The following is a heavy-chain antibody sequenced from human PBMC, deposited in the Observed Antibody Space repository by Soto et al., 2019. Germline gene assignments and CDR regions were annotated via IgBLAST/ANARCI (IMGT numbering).Heavy chain of an antibody. Sequence: QAQLQESGPGLVKPSETLSLTCTVSGGSISSYYWSWIRQPPGKGLEWIGYIYYSGSTNYNPSLKSRVTISVDTCKNQFSRKLSSVPAADTAVYYCARDHTGLDYWGQGTLVTVSS. CDR1: GGSISSYY. CDR3: ARDHTGLDY. CDR2: IYYSGST. J-gene: IGHJ4*02. V-gene: IGHV4-59*01. D-gene: IGHD4-17*01.